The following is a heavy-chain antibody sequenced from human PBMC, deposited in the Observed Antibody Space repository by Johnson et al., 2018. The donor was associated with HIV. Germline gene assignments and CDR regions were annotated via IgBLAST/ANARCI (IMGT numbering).Heavy chain of an antibody. Sequence: VLLLESGGGLVQPGGSLRLSCAASGFTVSSNYMSWVRQAPGKGLEWVSGINGDGGSTGYADSVQGRFTMPRDNATNSLYLQLNSLRSEDTALYYCAREGEQWLYPPLAFDIWGQGTMVTVSS. J-gene: IGHJ3*02. D-gene: IGHD6-19*01. CDR3: AREGEQWLYPPLAFDI. V-gene: IGHV3-20*04. CDR2: INGDGGST. CDR1: GFTVSSNY.